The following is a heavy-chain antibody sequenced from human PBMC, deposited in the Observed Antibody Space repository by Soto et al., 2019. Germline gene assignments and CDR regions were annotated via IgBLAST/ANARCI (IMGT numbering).Heavy chain of an antibody. CDR2: VNPDSGGT. CDR3: ARGVDIVATTYFDY. D-gene: IGHD5-12*01. CDR1: GYTFTDYY. V-gene: IGHV1-2*04. Sequence: QVQLVQSGAEVKKPGASVKVSCKASGYTFTDYYMHWVRQTPGQGLEWMGWVNPDSGGTNYAQKFQGWVTVTRDTSSSTAYMELSRLTSDDTAVYHCARGVDIVATTYFDYWGQGTLVTVSS. J-gene: IGHJ4*02.